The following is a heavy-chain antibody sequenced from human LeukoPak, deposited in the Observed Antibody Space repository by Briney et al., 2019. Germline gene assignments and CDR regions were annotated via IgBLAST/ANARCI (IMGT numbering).Heavy chain of an antibody. J-gene: IGHJ4*02. CDR2: INPNSGGT. D-gene: IGHD5-18*01. V-gene: IGHV1-2*04. CDR3: ARGAIQLWLIGGGYFDY. CDR1: GYTFTGYY. Sequence: ASVKVSCKASGYTFTGYYMHWVRQAPGQGLEWMGWINPNSGGTSYAQKFQGWVTMTRDTSISTAYMELSRLRSDDTAVYYCARGAIQLWLIGGGYFDYWGQGTLVTVSS.